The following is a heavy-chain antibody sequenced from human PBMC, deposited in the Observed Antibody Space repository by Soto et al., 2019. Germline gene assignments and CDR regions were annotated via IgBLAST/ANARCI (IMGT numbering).Heavy chain of an antibody. D-gene: IGHD2-2*02. CDR2: IIPILGIA. CDR1: GGTFSSYT. Sequence: VKVSCKASGGTFSSYTISWVRQAPGQGLEWMGRIIPILGIANYAQKFQGRVTITADKSTSTAYMELSSLRSEDTAMYYCARYLAADRPYTFDMWGQGTMVTVSS. CDR3: ARYLAADRPYTFDM. V-gene: IGHV1-69*02. J-gene: IGHJ3*02.